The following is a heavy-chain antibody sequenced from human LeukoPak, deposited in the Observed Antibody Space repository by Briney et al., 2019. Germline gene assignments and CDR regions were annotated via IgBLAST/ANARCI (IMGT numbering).Heavy chain of an antibody. CDR3: ARVSLRYFDWSQPDFDY. V-gene: IGHV1-18*01. Sequence: GASVKVSCKASGYTFTSYGISWVRQAPGQGLEWMGWISVYNGNTNYAQKFQGRVTMTTDTSTSTAYMELRSLRSDDTAVYYCARVSLRYFDWSQPDFDYWGQGTLVTASS. CDR2: ISVYNGNT. J-gene: IGHJ4*02. D-gene: IGHD3-9*01. CDR1: GYTFTSYG.